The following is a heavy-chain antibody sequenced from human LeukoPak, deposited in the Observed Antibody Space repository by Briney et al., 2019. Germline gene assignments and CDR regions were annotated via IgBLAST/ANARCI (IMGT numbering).Heavy chain of an antibody. CDR3: ARGDDAFDI. CDR1: GFTFSSYS. V-gene: IGHV3-21*01. Sequence: GGSLRLSCAASGFTFSSYSMNWVRQAPGKGLEWVSSISSSSSYINYADSVKGRFTISRDNAKNSLYLQMNSLRAEDTAVYYCARGDDAFDIWGQGTMVTVSS. D-gene: IGHD3-16*01. J-gene: IGHJ3*02. CDR2: ISSSSSYI.